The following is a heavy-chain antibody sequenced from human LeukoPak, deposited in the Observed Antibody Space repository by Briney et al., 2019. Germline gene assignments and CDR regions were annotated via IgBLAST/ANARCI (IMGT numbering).Heavy chain of an antibody. CDR3: AADQRTHYYYMDV. D-gene: IGHD1-14*01. CDR2: INPNSGGT. CDR1: GYTFTGYY. V-gene: IGHV1-2*04. J-gene: IGHJ6*03. Sequence: ASVKVSCKASGYTFTGYYMHWVRQAPGQGLEWMEWINPNSGGTNYAQKFQGWVTMTRDTSISTAYMELSRLRSDDTAVYYCAADQRTHYYYMDVWGKGTTVTVSS.